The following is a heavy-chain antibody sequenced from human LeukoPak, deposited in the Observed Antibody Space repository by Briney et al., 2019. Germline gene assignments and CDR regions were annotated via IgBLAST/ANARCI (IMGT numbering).Heavy chain of an antibody. Sequence: GGSLRLSCAASGFTFDDYGMSWVRQAPGKGLEWVSGINWNGGSTGYADSVMGRFTISRDNAKNSLYLQMNSLRAEDTALYYCAREGVDSSGFRFDYWGQGTLVTVSS. J-gene: IGHJ4*02. CDR3: AREGVDSSGFRFDY. CDR2: INWNGGST. CDR1: GFTFDDYG. D-gene: IGHD3-22*01. V-gene: IGHV3-20*04.